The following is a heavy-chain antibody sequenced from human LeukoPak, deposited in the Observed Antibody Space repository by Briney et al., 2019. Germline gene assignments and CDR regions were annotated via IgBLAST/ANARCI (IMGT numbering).Heavy chain of an antibody. CDR1: GFTFSSYA. CDR3: VRDGAQPGYYFDF. CDR2: ISGSGGST. D-gene: IGHD1-26*01. J-gene: IGHJ4*02. Sequence: GGPLRLSCAASGFTFSSYAMSWVRQAPGKGLEWVSAISGSGGSTYYADSVKGRFTTYRDNLRNIVYLQMHSLRPDDTAVYFCVRDGAQPGYYFDFWGQGTLVTVSS. V-gene: IGHV3-23*01.